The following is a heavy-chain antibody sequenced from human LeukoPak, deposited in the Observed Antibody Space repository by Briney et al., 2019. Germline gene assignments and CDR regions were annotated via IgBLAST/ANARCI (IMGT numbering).Heavy chain of an antibody. D-gene: IGHD3-22*01. CDR3: ARDYRAFYSASSGFEGGFDI. V-gene: IGHV3-23*01. Sequence: GGSLRLSCVASGFTFSSYAMSWVRQAPGKGLEWVSAISGSGGSTYYADSVKGRFTISRDNSKNTLYLQMNSLRAEDTAVYYCARDYRAFYSASSGFEGGFDIWGQGTSITVSS. CDR1: GFTFSSYA. J-gene: IGHJ3*02. CDR2: ISGSGGST.